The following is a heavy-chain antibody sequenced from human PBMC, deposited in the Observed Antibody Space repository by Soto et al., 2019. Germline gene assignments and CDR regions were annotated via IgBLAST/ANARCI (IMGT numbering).Heavy chain of an antibody. CDR3: ARVYCSGGSCYGIDY. Sequence: GASVKVSCKASGYTFTSYAMHWVRQAPGQRLEWMGWINAGNGNTKYSQKFQGRVTITRDTSASTAHMELSSLRSEDTAVYYCARVYCSGGSCYGIDYWGQGTLVTVSS. V-gene: IGHV1-3*01. J-gene: IGHJ4*02. CDR1: GYTFTSYA. CDR2: INAGNGNT. D-gene: IGHD2-15*01.